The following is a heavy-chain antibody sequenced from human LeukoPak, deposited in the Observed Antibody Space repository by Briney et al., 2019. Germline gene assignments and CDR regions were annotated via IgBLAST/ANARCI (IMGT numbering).Heavy chain of an antibody. J-gene: IGHJ4*02. CDR1: GFSFGDYV. D-gene: IGHD5-18*01. CDR3: TRAGRGYTYD. V-gene: IGHV3-49*03. CDR2: IRSKSYGGTT. Sequence: GGSLRLSCTGSGFSFGDYVMSWFRQAPGKGLEWVGFIRSKSYGGTTEYAASVKGRFSISRDDSRSIAYLQMNSLETEDTAVYFCTRAGRGYTYDWGQGTLVTVSS.